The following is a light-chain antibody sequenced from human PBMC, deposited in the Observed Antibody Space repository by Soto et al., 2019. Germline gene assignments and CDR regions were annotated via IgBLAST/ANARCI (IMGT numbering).Light chain of an antibody. CDR1: QSVSSSY. CDR3: QQYGSSGT. J-gene: IGKJ1*01. CDR2: GAS. Sequence: PGERATLSCRASQSVSSSYLAWYQQKSGQAPRLLIYGASSRATGIPDRFSGSGSGTDFTLTISRLEPEDFAVYYCQQYGSSGTFGQGTKVDIK. V-gene: IGKV3-20*01.